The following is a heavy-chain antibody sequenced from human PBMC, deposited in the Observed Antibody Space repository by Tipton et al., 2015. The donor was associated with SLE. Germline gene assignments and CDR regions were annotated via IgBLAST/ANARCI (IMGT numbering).Heavy chain of an antibody. CDR2: IFYTGST. D-gene: IGHD6-19*01. V-gene: IGHV4-59*12. CDR1: GGSISSDY. J-gene: IGHJ6*03. Sequence: LRLSCTVSGGSISSDYWTWIRQPPGKGLEWIGSIFYTGSTTYNPSLKSRLTMSVDTPKNQFSLKLSSVTAADTAVYYCAKGLGAYSSGWRYYYYSMDVWGKGTTVTVSS. CDR3: AKGLGAYSSGWRYYYYSMDV.